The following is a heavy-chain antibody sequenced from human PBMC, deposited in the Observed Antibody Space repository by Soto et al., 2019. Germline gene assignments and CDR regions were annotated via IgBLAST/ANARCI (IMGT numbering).Heavy chain of an antibody. CDR3: ARDSSRYYDFWSGYLDYYYYGMDV. V-gene: IGHV4-31*03. J-gene: IGHJ6*01. D-gene: IGHD3-3*01. CDR2: IYYSGST. Sequence: PSETLSLTCTFSVVSISSGGYYCSWIRQHPWKGLEWIGYIYYSGSTYYNPSLKSRVTISVDTSKNQFSLKLSSVTAADTAVYYCARDSSRYYDFWSGYLDYYYYGMDVCGQGTTVNVSS. CDR1: VVSISSGGYY.